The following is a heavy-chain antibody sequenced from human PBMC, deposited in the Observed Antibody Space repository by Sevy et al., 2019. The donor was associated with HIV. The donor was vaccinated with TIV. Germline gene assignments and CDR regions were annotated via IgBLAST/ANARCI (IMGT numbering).Heavy chain of an antibody. Sequence: GGSLRLSCAASGFAFSDYAMHWVRQAPGKGLEWVAAISYAGDNKYFADSVKGRFTVSKDNSKNTLYLEMNSLRADDTAVYYCAKAHADCSGGTCYTAHYYYDMDVWGRGATVTVSS. V-gene: IGHV3-30*18. D-gene: IGHD2-15*01. J-gene: IGHJ6*02. CDR3: AKAHADCSGGTCYTAHYYYDMDV. CDR2: ISYAGDNK. CDR1: GFAFSDYA.